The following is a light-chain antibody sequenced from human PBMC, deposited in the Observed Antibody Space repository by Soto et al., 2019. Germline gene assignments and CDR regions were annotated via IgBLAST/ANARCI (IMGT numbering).Light chain of an antibody. J-gene: IGKJ4*01. V-gene: IGKV1-9*01. CDR3: QQLNSYPPA. CDR2: AAS. Sequence: DIPLTQSPSFLSASVGDRVTITCRASQGISTYLAWYQQKPGKAPKLLIYAASILQSGVPSRFSGGGSGAEFTLTISSLQPEDFATYYCQQLNSYPPAFGRGTKVEIK. CDR1: QGISTY.